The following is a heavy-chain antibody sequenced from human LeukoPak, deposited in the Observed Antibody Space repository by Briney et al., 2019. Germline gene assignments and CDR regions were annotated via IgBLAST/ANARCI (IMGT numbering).Heavy chain of an antibody. J-gene: IGHJ6*03. CDR1: GFTFSSYE. V-gene: IGHV3-48*03. CDR3: ARAQYPSEHIVATIGDYYYYMDV. D-gene: IGHD5-12*01. Sequence: GGSLRLSCAASGFTFSSYEMNWVRQAPGKGLEWVSYISSSGSTMYYADSVKGRFTISRDNAKNSLYLQMNSLRAEDTAVYYCARAQYPSEHIVATIGDYYYYMDVWGEGTTVTVSS. CDR2: ISSSGSTM.